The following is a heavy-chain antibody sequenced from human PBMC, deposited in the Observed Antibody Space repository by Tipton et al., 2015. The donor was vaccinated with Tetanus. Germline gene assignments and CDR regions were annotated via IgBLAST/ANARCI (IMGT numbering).Heavy chain of an antibody. CDR2: ISGGGHNT. CDR1: GASFSDYY. Sequence: LSLTCAVYGASFSDYYWSWIRQAPGEGLEWVSTISGGGHNTHYADSVQGRFTISRDNSKNTMYLQMNSLRAEDTAVYYCTKDVGIVLFDYWGQGTLVTVSS. V-gene: IGHV3-23*01. CDR3: TKDVGIVLFDY. J-gene: IGHJ4*02. D-gene: IGHD2-8*01.